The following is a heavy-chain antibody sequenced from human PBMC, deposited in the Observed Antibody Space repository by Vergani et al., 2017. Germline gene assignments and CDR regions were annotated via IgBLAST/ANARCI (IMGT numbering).Heavy chain of an antibody. CDR1: GYTLTGYY. CDR3: ARDPSIGFFDY. J-gene: IGHJ4*02. V-gene: IGHV1-2*04. D-gene: IGHD6-19*01. CDR2: INPNSVGT. Sequence: QVQLVQSGAEVKKPGASVKVSCKASGYTLTGYYMHWVRQAPGQGLEWMGCINPNSVGTNYAQKFQGWVTMTRDTSISTAYMDVSSLRSDDTAVYYCARDPSIGFFDYWGQGTLVTVSS.